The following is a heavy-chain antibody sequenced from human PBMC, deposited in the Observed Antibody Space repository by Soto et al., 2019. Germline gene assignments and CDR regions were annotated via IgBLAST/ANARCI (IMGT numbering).Heavy chain of an antibody. J-gene: IGHJ3*02. Sequence: QVQLVESGGGVVQPGRSLRLSCAASGFTFSSYGMHWVRQAPGKGLEWVAVISYDGSNKYYADSVKGRFTISRDNSKNTLYLQMNGLRAEDTAVYYCACLHSSGYWDHDAFDIWGQGTMVTVSS. V-gene: IGHV3-30*03. CDR1: GFTFSSYG. CDR3: ACLHSSGYWDHDAFDI. CDR2: ISYDGSNK. D-gene: IGHD3-22*01.